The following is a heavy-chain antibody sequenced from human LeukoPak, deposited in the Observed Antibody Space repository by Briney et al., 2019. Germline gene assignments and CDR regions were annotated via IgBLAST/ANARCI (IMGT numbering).Heavy chain of an antibody. CDR3: ARDFRGCGGDCYHYYYYYYMDV. CDR1: VYTFTGYY. CDR2: INPNSGAGT. V-gene: IGHV1-46*01. D-gene: IGHD2-21*02. Sequence: ASVKVSCKASVYTFTGYYMHWVRQAPGQGLEWMGWINPNSGAGTSYAQKFQGRVTMTRDMSTSTVYMELSSLRSEDTAVYYCARDFRGCGGDCYHYYYYYYMDVWGKGTTVTVSS. J-gene: IGHJ6*03.